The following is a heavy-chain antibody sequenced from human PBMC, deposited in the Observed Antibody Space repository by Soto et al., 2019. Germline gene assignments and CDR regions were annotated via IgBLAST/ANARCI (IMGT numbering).Heavy chain of an antibody. CDR3: ARRKERSGPHYFDY. CDR2: MNPSTGNT. D-gene: IGHD6-25*01. Sequence: ASVKVSCKASGYTFITYDIHWVRQAPGQGLEWMGWMNPSTGNTGYAQKFQGRVTVIRNTSISTAYMELSSLRSEDTAVYYCARRKERSGPHYFDYWGQGTLVTVSS. CDR1: GYTFITYD. J-gene: IGHJ4*02. V-gene: IGHV1-8*01.